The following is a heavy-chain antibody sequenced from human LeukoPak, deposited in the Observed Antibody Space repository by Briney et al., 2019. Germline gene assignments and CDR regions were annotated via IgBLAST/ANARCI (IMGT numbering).Heavy chain of an antibody. D-gene: IGHD2-8*01. CDR3: AKASGGMVYAIDFDY. Sequence: GGSLRLSCAASGFTFDDYAMHWVWQAPGKGLEWVSGISWNSGSIGYADSVKGRFTISRDNAKNSLYLQMNSLRAEDTALYYCAKASGGMVYAIDFDYWGQGTLVTVSS. J-gene: IGHJ4*02. CDR1: GFTFDDYA. V-gene: IGHV3-9*01. CDR2: ISWNSGSI.